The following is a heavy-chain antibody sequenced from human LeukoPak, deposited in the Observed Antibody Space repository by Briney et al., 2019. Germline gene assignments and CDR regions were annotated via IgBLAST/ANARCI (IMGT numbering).Heavy chain of an antibody. CDR1: GFTFSSYW. J-gene: IGHJ4*02. V-gene: IGHV3-23*01. CDR2: ISGSGGST. CDR3: XXXXXITMIVVVMSPFDY. Sequence: PGGSLRLSCAASGFTFSSYWMHWVRQAPGKGLVWVSAISGSGGSTYYADSVKGRFTISRDNSKNTLYLQMNSLRAEDTAVYYXXXXXXITMIVVVMSPFDYWGQGTLVTVSS. D-gene: IGHD3-22*01.